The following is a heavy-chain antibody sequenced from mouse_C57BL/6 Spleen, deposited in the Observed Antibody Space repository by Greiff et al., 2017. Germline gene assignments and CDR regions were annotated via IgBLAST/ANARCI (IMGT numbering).Heavy chain of an antibody. J-gene: IGHJ1*03. Sequence: QVQLKQPGAELVKPGASVKMSCKASGYTFTSYWITWVKQRPGQGLEWIGDIYHGSGSTNYNEKFKSKATLTVDTSSSQAYMQLSSLTSEDSAVYYYARGDGSSYEYFDVWGTGTTVTVSS. D-gene: IGHD1-1*01. CDR2: IYHGSGST. CDR1: GYTFTSYW. V-gene: IGHV1-55*01. CDR3: ARGDGSSYEYFDV.